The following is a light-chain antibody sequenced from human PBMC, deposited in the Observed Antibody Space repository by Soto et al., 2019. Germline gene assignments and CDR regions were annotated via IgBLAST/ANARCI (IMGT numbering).Light chain of an antibody. CDR2: AAS. CDR3: QQYNNWPIT. V-gene: IGKV3-15*01. CDR1: KTILSN. Sequence: EIVMTQSPATLSVSPGERATLSCRASKTILSNLAWYQQKPGQAPRLLIYAASTRATGIPARFSGSGSGTEFTLTISSLQSEDFEIYYCQQYNNWPITFGQGTRLEIK. J-gene: IGKJ5*01.